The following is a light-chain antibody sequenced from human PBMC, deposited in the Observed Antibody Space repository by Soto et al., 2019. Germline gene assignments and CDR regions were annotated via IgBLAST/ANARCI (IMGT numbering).Light chain of an antibody. V-gene: IGKV3-15*01. CDR2: GAS. J-gene: IGKJ1*01. CDR1: QSVSSK. Sequence: EIVMTQSPATLSVSPGERAILSCRASQSVSSKLAWYQQKPGQAPRVLIYGASTRATGIPARFSGSGSGTEFTLTISSLQTEDFAVYYCQHYNDWPPTWTFGQGTKV. CDR3: QHYNDWPPTWT.